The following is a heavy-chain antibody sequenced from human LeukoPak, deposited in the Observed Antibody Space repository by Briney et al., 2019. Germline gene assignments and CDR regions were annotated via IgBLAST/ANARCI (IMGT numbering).Heavy chain of an antibody. CDR1: GGTFSSYA. Sequence: SVKVSCKASGGTFSSYAISWVRQAPGQGLEWMGRIIPIFGTANYAQKFQGRVTITADESTSTAYMELSSLRSEDTAVYYCARVVYSYGYPLDYWGQGTLVTVSS. CDR3: ARVVYSYGYPLDY. CDR2: IIPIFGTA. V-gene: IGHV1-69*15. D-gene: IGHD5-18*01. J-gene: IGHJ4*02.